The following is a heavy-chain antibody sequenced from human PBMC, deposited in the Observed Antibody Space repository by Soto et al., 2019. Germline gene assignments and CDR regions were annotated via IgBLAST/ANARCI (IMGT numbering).Heavy chain of an antibody. Sequence: LVESGGALVYPGGSLRLSCIASGFSFSDYSMNWVRQAPGKGLQWVSYISSSSDKTYYADSVKGRFTVSRDNAKNALFLEMNSLRDDDTATYYGARLPKGSLVTAWGQGTRVTVSS. CDR3: ARLPKGSLVTA. J-gene: IGHJ4*02. CDR1: GFSFSDYS. D-gene: IGHD2-21*02. V-gene: IGHV3-48*02. CDR2: ISSSSDKT.